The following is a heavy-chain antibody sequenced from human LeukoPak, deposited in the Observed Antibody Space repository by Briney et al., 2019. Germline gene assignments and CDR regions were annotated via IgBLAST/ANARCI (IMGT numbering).Heavy chain of an antibody. CDR1: GGSISSYY. J-gene: IGHJ3*02. V-gene: IGHV4-4*07. D-gene: IGHD2-21*01. CDR3: ARSTIPVVVVIAPPDTDAFDI. Sequence: ASETLSLTCTVSGGSISSYYWCWIRQPPGKGLEWIGRIYTSGSTNYNPSLKSRVTMSVDTSKNQFSLQLNSVTPEDTAVYYCARSTIPVVVVIAPPDTDAFDIWGQGTMVTVSS. CDR2: IYTSGST.